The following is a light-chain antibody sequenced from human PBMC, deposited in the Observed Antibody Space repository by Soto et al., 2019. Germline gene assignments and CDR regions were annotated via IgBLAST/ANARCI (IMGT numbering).Light chain of an antibody. V-gene: IGKV3-11*01. CDR2: EAS. CDR3: QQRNNWPLT. J-gene: IGKJ4*01. CDR1: QSVSSS. Sequence: EIVLTQSPATLSLSPGERATLSCRASQSVSSSLAWYQQKPGQAPSLLIYEASNRVTGIPARFSGSGSGTDFALTISSLEPEDSAVYYCQQRNNWPLTFGGGTKVEIK.